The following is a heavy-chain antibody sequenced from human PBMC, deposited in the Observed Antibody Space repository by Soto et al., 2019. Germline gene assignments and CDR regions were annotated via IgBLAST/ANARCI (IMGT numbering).Heavy chain of an antibody. CDR3: ASEGYYYYGMYV. CDR2: IYYSGST. J-gene: IGHJ6*02. V-gene: IGHV4-59*01. CDR1: GGSISSYY. Sequence: SETLSLTCTVSGGSISSYYWSWIRQPPGKGLEWIGYIYYSGSTNYNPSLKSRVTISVDTSKNQFSLKLSSVTAADTAVYYCASEGYYYYGMYVWSQGTTVTVSS.